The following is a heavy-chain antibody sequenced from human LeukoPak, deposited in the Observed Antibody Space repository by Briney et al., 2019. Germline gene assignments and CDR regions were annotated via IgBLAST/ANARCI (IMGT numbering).Heavy chain of an antibody. Sequence: GGSLRLSCAAAGFTFSSYAMSWVRQAPGKGLEWVSAISGSGGSTYYADSVKGRFTISRDNSKNTLYLQMNSLRAEDTAVYYCAKNGGDFWSGYPDYSGQGTLVTVSS. CDR1: GFTFSSYA. J-gene: IGHJ4*02. CDR3: AKNGGDFWSGYPDY. CDR2: ISGSGGST. V-gene: IGHV3-23*01. D-gene: IGHD3-3*01.